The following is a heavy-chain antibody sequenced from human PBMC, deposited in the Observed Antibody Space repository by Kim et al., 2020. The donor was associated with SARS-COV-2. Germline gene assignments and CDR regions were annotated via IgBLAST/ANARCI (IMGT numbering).Heavy chain of an antibody. D-gene: IGHD6-13*01. V-gene: IGHV3-11*01. CDR3: ARVEVAAAGNYYYYYGMDV. Sequence: GGSLRLSCAASGFTFSDYYMSWIRQAPGKGLEWVSYISSSGSTIYYADSVKGRFTISRDNAKNSLYLQMNSLRAEDTAVYYCARVEVAAAGNYYYYYGMDVWGQGTTVTVSS. CDR1: GFTFSDYY. J-gene: IGHJ6*02. CDR2: ISSSGSTI.